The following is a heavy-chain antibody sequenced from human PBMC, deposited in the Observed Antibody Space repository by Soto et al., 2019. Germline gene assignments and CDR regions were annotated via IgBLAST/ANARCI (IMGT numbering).Heavy chain of an antibody. CDR2: IYPGDSDT. CDR3: ARTHCSSTSCYEGVYAFDI. CDR1: GYSFTSYW. V-gene: IGHV5-51*01. D-gene: IGHD2-2*01. J-gene: IGHJ3*02. Sequence: GESLKISCKGSGYSFTSYWIGWVRQMPGKGLEWMGIIYPGDSDTSYSPSFQGQVTISADKSISTAYLQWSSLKASDTAMYYCARTHCSSTSCYEGVYAFDIWGQGTMVTVSS.